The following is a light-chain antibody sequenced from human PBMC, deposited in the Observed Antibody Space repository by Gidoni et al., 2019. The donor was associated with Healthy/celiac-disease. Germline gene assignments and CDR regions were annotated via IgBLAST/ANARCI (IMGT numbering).Light chain of an antibody. Sequence: TITCRASQSISSWLAWYQQKPGQAPKLLIYKASSIESGIPSRFSGSGSGTEFTLTISSLQPDDFAAYYCQQYNSYFHSFGQGTKLEIK. CDR2: KAS. CDR1: QSISSW. V-gene: IGKV1-5*03. J-gene: IGKJ2*03. CDR3: QQYNSYFHS.